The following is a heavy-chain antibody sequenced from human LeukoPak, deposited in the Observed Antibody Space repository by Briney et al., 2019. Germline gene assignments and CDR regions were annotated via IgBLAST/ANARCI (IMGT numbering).Heavy chain of an antibody. V-gene: IGHV3-30*18. J-gene: IGHJ4*02. D-gene: IGHD1-26*01. CDR3: AKDRGYSGSIKFDY. Sequence: PGGSLRLSCAASGFTFSSYGMHWVRQAPGKGLEWVAVISYDGSNKYYADSVKGRFTISRDNSKNTLYLQMNSLRAEDTAIYYCAKDRGYSGSIKFDYWGQGTLVTVSS. CDR1: GFTFSSYG. CDR2: ISYDGSNK.